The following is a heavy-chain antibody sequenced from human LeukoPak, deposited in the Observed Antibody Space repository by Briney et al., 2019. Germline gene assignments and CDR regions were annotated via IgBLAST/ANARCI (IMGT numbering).Heavy chain of an antibody. CDR3: ARENGGYCSSTSCPGGDAFDI. Sequence: GGSLRLPCAASGFTFSSYEMNWVRQAPGKGLEWVSYISSSGSTIYYADSVKGRFTISRDNAKNSLYLQMNSLRAENTAIYYCARENGGYCSSTSCPGGDAFDIWGQGTMVTVSS. CDR1: GFTFSSYE. CDR2: ISSSGSTI. D-gene: IGHD2-2*03. V-gene: IGHV3-48*03. J-gene: IGHJ3*02.